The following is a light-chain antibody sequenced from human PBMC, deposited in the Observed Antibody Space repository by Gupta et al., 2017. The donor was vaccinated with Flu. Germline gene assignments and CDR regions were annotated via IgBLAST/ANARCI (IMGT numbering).Light chain of an antibody. V-gene: IGLV3-21*03. CDR3: QVYDSNDLHPRI. CDR2: DVS. J-gene: IGLJ2*01. Sequence: SFLLTLPPSVSVAPGKTAKITCAGTNIGSYSVHWYQQKPGQAPVLVVYDVSLRHSGIPQRFSGASSGSTATLTISRVEAGDEADYYCQVYDSNDLHPRIFGGGTTLTVL. CDR1: NIGSYS.